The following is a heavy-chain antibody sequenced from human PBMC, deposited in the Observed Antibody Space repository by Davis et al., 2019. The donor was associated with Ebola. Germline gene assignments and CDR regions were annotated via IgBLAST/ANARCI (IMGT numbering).Heavy chain of an antibody. CDR2: INSDGSST. V-gene: IGHV3-74*01. CDR3: ATSRSFDY. J-gene: IGHJ4*02. Sequence: GESLKISCAASGFTFSSYWMHWVRQTPGKGLVWVSGINSDGSSTSYADSVKGRFTISRDNAKNTLYLQMNSLRVEDTAVYYCATSRSFDYWGQGTLVTVSS. CDR1: GFTFSSYW.